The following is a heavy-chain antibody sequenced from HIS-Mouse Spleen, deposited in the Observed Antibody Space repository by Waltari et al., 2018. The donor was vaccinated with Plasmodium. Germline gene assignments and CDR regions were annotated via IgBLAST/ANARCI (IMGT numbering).Heavy chain of an antibody. CDR3: ARRGGSYYYFDY. CDR2: IYYSGST. J-gene: IGHJ4*02. V-gene: IGHV4-39*01. Sequence: QLQLQESGPGLVKPSETLSRTCTVSGGSISSSSYYWGWIRQPPGKGLEWIGIIYYSGSTYYNPSLKSRITISVDTSKNQFSLKLSSVTAADTAVYYCARRGGSYYYFDYWGQGTLVTVSS. D-gene: IGHD1-26*01. CDR1: GGSISSSSYY.